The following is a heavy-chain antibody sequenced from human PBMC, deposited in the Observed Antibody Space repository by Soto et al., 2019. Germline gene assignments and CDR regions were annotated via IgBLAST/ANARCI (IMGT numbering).Heavy chain of an antibody. CDR2: ITESGGST. CDR1: GITFRSLG. CDR3: AKGITIFGVVNNYYGMDV. Sequence: GGSLRLSCAASGITFRSLGMTWVRQAPGKGLQWVSGITESGGSTYYADPVKGRFTISRDNSKNTLYLQMNSLRAEDTAVYYCAKGITIFGVVNNYYGMDVWGQGTTVTVSS. J-gene: IGHJ6*02. V-gene: IGHV3-23*01. D-gene: IGHD3-3*01.